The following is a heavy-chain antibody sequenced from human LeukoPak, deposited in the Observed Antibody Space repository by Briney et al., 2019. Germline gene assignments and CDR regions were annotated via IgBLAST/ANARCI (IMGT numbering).Heavy chain of an antibody. D-gene: IGHD4-23*01. J-gene: IGHJ6*02. CDR3: ASGSDNSYYYYGMDV. Sequence: SETLSLTCTVSGGSISSYYWSWIRQPPGKGLEGIGYIYYSGSTNYNPSLKSRVTISVDTSKNQFSLKLSSVTAADTAVYYCASGSDNSYYYYGMDVWGQGTTVTVSS. CDR1: GGSISSYY. V-gene: IGHV4-59*12. CDR2: IYYSGST.